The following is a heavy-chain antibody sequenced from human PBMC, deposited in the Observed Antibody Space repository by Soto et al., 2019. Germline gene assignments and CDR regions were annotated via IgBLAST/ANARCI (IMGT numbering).Heavy chain of an antibody. Sequence: EAQLVESGGGLIQPGGSLRLSCAASGFSFSSYSMNWVRQAPGKGLEWISYITRNSDIINYADSVKGRFTISRDNAXXXRXLQMHSLRADETAVYYCARDREYCSGDKCYETGSAYWGQGTLLTVSS. D-gene: IGHD2-15*01. CDR2: ITRNSDII. V-gene: IGHV3-48*01. J-gene: IGHJ4*02. CDR3: ARDREYCSGDKCYETGSAY. CDR1: GFSFSSYS.